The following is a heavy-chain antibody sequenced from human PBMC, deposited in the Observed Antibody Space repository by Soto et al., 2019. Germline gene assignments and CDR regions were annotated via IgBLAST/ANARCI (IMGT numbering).Heavy chain of an antibody. CDR3: ALPKNTLGWYNF. CDR2: INPNGGST. D-gene: IGHD6-19*01. V-gene: IGHV1-46*01. J-gene: IGHJ4*02. CDR1: GYTFITYH. Sequence: QVQVVQSGAEVKKPGASVKVSCKTSGYTFITYHVHWVRQAPGQGLAWMGAINPNGGSTTYAQHLQGRITMTSDASTSTVYMDLSSLRSDDTAVYYCALPKNTLGWYNFWGQGSLVTVS.